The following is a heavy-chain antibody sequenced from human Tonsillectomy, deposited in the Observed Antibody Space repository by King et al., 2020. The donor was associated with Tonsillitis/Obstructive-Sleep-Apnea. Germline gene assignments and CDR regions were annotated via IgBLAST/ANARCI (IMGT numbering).Heavy chain of an antibody. Sequence: VQLVESGSELKKPGASVKVSCKASGYSLTRYSMNWVRQAPGQGLEWMGWINNNTGNPTYAQGFTGRFVFSLDTSVSTAYLQISTLKAEDTAVYYCARDGVVGIFDYWGQGTLVTVSS. CDR1: GYSLTRYS. CDR3: ARDGVVGIFDY. V-gene: IGHV7-4-1*02. J-gene: IGHJ4*02. D-gene: IGHD1-26*01. CDR2: INNNTGNP.